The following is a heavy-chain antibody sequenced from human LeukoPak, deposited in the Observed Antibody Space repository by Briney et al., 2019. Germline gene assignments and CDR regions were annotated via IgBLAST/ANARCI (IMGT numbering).Heavy chain of an antibody. V-gene: IGHV1-2*02. CDR2: INPNSGGT. CDR3: ARDSCSSTSCLSIDDY. J-gene: IGHJ4*02. D-gene: IGHD2-2*01. Sequence: ASVKVSCKASGYTFIAYYMHWVRQAPGQGLEWMGWINPNSGGTNYAQKFQGRVTMTRDTSISTVYMELSRLRSADTAVYYCARDSCSSTSCLSIDDYWGQGTLVTVSS. CDR1: GYTFIAYY.